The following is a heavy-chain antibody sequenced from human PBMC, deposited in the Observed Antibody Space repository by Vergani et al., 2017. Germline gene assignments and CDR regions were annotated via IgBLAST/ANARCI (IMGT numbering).Heavy chain of an antibody. CDR2: ININSGAT. CDR3: ARLASVVVPAARPLDL. J-gene: IGHJ4*02. CDR1: GYTFSDHH. D-gene: IGHD2-2*01. V-gene: IGHV1-2*02. Sequence: QVQLVQSGAEVKKPGASVKVSCKASGYTFSDHHLHWVRQAPGQGLEWVEWININSGATKVAQKFQGRITMGTDTSISTGYMELSSLRSDDTAVYYCARLASVVVPAARPLDLWGQGTLITVSS.